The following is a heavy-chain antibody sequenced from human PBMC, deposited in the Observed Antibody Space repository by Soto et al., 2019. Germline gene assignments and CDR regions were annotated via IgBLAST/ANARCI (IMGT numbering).Heavy chain of an antibody. D-gene: IGHD2-2*01. CDR1: GFSFSSYA. V-gene: IGHV3-30-3*01. J-gene: IGHJ6*02. CDR2: ISYDGSNK. Sequence: PGGSLRLSCAASGFSFSSYAMHWVRQGPGKGLEWVAVISYDGSNKYYADSVKGRFTISRDNAKNSLYLQMNSLRDEDTAVYYCARDTIIPHYGIAVWAQRTTVPVSS. CDR3: ARDTIIPHYGIAV.